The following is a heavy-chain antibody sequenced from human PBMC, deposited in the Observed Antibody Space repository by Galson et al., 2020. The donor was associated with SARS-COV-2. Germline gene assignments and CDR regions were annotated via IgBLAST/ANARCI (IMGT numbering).Heavy chain of an antibody. Sequence: KIGESLKISCAASGFTFSVYTMNWVRQAPGKGPEWVSSIISSGTYIYYADSVRGRFTISRDNAKNSLYLQMNSLRAEDTAVYYCARSIIVADSFGIWGQGTMVTV. V-gene: IGHV3-21*01. CDR2: IISSGTYI. CDR1: GFTFSVYT. CDR3: ARSIIVADSFGI. J-gene: IGHJ3*02. D-gene: IGHD5-12*01.